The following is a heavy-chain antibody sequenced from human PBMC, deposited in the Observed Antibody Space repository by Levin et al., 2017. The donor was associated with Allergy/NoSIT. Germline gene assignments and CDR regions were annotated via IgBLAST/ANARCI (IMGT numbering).Heavy chain of an antibody. V-gene: IGHV3-33*01. CDR2: IWFDGTNK. CDR3: ARGNTAMVPRYDAFDI. Sequence: GESLNISCAASGFTFSNFGMHWVRQAPGKGLEWVAVIWFDGTNKYYADSVKGRFTISRDNSKNTLYLQMNSLRVEDTAVYYCARGNTAMVPRYDAFDIWGQGTMVTVSS. D-gene: IGHD5-18*01. J-gene: IGHJ3*02. CDR1: GFTFSNFG.